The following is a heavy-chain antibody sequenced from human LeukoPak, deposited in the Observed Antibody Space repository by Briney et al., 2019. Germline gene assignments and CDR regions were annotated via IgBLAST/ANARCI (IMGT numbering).Heavy chain of an antibody. V-gene: IGHV4-34*01. CDR2: IDHSGST. D-gene: IGHD6-13*01. CDR1: GGSLNGYY. Sequence: SETLSLTCAVYGGSLNGYYWSWIRQPPGKRLEWIGEIDHSGSTQYNPSLKSRVTISLDTSKKQFSLKLTSLTAADTAFYYCARYGMAAEGIWWFDPWGQRTLVTVSS. J-gene: IGHJ5*02. CDR3: ARYGMAAEGIWWFDP.